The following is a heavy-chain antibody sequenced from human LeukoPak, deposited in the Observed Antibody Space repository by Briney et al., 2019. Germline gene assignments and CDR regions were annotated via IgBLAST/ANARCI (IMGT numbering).Heavy chain of an antibody. D-gene: IGHD1-1*01. J-gene: IGHJ4*02. CDR1: GYTFSRYG. CDR2: SSAYNGNT. V-gene: IGHV1-18*01. Sequence: ASVKVSCKASGYTFSRYGISWVRQAPGQGLEWMGWSSAYNGNTNYAQKLQGRVTMTTDASTSTAYMELRSLRSDDTAVYYCAREKLDYYFDYWGQGTLVTVSS. CDR3: AREKLDYYFDY.